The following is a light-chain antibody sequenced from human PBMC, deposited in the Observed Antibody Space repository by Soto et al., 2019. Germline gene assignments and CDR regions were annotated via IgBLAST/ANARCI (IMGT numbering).Light chain of an antibody. J-gene: IGKJ5*01. Sequence: EIVLTQSPGTLSLSAGERATLSCRASQSVTSNYLAWYQQKPGQAPRLLVYGASSRATGISDRFSGSGSGTDFTLTISRLEPEDFAVYYCQHYVSPPITFGQGTRLEI. CDR1: QSVTSNY. CDR3: QHYVSPPIT. V-gene: IGKV3-20*01. CDR2: GAS.